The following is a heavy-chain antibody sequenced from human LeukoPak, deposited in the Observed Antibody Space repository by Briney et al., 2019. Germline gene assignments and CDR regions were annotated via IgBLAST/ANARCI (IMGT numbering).Heavy chain of an antibody. J-gene: IGHJ4*02. CDR1: GGSISSGGYY. V-gene: IGHV4-31*03. D-gene: IGHD4-17*01. Sequence: SETLSLTCTVSGGSISSGGYYWSWIRQHPGKGLEWIGYIYYSGSTYYNPSLKSRVTISVDTSKNQFSLKLSSVTAADTAVYYCARHGDNGDQVDYWGQGTLVTVSS. CDR3: ARHGDNGDQVDY. CDR2: IYYSGST.